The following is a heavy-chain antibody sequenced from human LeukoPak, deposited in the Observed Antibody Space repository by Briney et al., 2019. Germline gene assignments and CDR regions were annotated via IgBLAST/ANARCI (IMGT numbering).Heavy chain of an antibody. CDR1: GFTFSSYG. V-gene: IGHV3-30*18. J-gene: IGHJ6*04. Sequence: GGSLRLSCAASGFTFSSYGMHWVRQAPGKGLEWVAAISYDGSNKYYADSVKGRFTISRDNSKNTLYLQMNSLRAEDTAVYYCAKEDGSGSPATDYGMDVWGKGTTVTVSS. D-gene: IGHD3-10*01. CDR2: ISYDGSNK. CDR3: AKEDGSGSPATDYGMDV.